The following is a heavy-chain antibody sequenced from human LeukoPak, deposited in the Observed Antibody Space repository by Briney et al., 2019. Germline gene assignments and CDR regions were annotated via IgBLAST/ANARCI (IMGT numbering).Heavy chain of an antibody. CDR2: ISYDGSNK. CDR3: ARDFYDFWSGYCGY. V-gene: IGHV3-30-3*01. J-gene: IGHJ4*02. D-gene: IGHD3-3*01. CDR1: GFTFSSYA. Sequence: PGGSLRLSCAASGFTFSSYAMHWVRQAPGKGLEWVAVISYDGSNKYYADSVKGRFTISRDNSKNTLYLQMNSLRAEDTAVYYCARDFYDFWSGYCGYWGQGTLVTVPS.